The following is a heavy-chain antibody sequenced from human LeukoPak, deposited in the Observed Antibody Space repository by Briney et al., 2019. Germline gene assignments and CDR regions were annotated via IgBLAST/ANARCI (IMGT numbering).Heavy chain of an antibody. CDR2: INPGGGYT. CDR3: ARDGSWSSIGGLGY. CDR1: GYSFNSYY. D-gene: IGHD2-15*01. Sequence: ASVKVSCKAFGYSFNSYYMNWVRQAPGQGLEWMGKINPGGGYTKYTQKFQGRFTMTSDTSTSTVYMEFSSLRPDDTAVYFCARDGSWSSIGGLGYWGQGTLVTVSS. J-gene: IGHJ4*02. V-gene: IGHV1-46*02.